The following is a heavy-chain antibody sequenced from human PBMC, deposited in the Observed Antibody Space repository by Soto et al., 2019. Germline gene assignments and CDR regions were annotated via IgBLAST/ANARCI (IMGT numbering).Heavy chain of an antibody. J-gene: IGHJ6*02. Sequence: QVQLVQSGAEVKEPGSSVRVSCKASGGTFDNFIMNWVRQTPGQGLEWMGGIVPMLGTPTYAEKFKGRVTISATGSTSTMYKEVMSLRSDDTAIYYCSRNGIYTSALSQCSGMDVWGQGTTVTVSS. CDR3: SRNGIYTSALSQCSGMDV. D-gene: IGHD3-16*01. CDR1: GGTFDNFI. V-gene: IGHV1-69*01. CDR2: IVPMLGTP.